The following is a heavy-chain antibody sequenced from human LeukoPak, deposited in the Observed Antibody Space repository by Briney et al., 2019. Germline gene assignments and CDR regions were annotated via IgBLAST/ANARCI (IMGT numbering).Heavy chain of an antibody. V-gene: IGHV4-34*01. CDR2: INHSGST. CDR1: GGSISSYY. Sequence: PSETLSLTCTVSGGSISSYYWSWIRQPPGKGLEWIGEINHSGSTNYNPSLKSRVTISVDTSENQFSLKLSSVTAADTAVYYCARCQYDFRVYSLGGRREGGGYNWFDPWGQGTLVTVSS. D-gene: IGHD3-3*01. CDR3: ARCQYDFRVYSLGGRREGGGYNWFDP. J-gene: IGHJ5*02.